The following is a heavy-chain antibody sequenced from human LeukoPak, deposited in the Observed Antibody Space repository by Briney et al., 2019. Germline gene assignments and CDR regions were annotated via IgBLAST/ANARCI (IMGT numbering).Heavy chain of an antibody. J-gene: IGHJ4*02. CDR2: IIPILGIA. V-gene: IGHV1-69*04. CDR1: GGTFSSYA. CDR3: ATVTIFGVVRYYFDY. D-gene: IGHD3-3*01. Sequence: SVKVSCKASGGTFSSYAISWVRQAPGQGLEWMGRIIPILGIANYSQKFQGRVTMTTDTSTSTAYMELRSLRSDDTAVYYCATVTIFGVVRYYFDYWGQGTLVTVSS.